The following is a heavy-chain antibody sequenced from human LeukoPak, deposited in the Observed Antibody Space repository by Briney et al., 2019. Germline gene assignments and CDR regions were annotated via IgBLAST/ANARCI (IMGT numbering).Heavy chain of an antibody. J-gene: IGHJ3*01. D-gene: IGHD1-14*01. CDR3: ARGTYNTPPPDL. V-gene: IGHV4-59*01. Sequence: PSETLSLTCTVSGVSIRSNYWSWVRQPPGKGLEWVGYIYYTGSTKYNPSLKSRVTISVDTSRSQFSLKLSSVTAADTAVYYCARGTYNTPPPDLWGQGTMVTVSS. CDR2: IYYTGST. CDR1: GVSIRSNY.